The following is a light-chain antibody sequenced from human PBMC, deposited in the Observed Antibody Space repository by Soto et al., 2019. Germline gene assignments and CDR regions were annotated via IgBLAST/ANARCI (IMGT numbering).Light chain of an antibody. Sequence: VLMTQTPLSLPVTPGDPASISCRSNQSLLDPDDGNVYLDWYLQKPGRSPQLLVYTVSYRASGVADRFSARGSDTVFTLKISRVEADDVGVYYCMQRLEFPHTFGGGTKLEIK. J-gene: IGKJ4*01. CDR2: TVS. CDR1: QSLLDPDDGNVY. V-gene: IGKV2-40*01. CDR3: MQRLEFPHT.